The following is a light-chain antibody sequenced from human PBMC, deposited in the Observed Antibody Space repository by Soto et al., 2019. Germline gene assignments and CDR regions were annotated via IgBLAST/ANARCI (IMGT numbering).Light chain of an antibody. CDR1: QSVSSSY. J-gene: IGKJ2*01. V-gene: IGKV3-20*01. CDR2: GAS. CDR3: QQYGSSRPRSDT. Sequence: EIVLTQSPGTLSLSPGERATLSCRARQSVSSSYLAWYQQKPGQAPRLLIYGASSMATGIPARFSGSGSGTDFTLTISRLELEDFAVYFWQQYGSSRPRSDTFGQGTKLEIK.